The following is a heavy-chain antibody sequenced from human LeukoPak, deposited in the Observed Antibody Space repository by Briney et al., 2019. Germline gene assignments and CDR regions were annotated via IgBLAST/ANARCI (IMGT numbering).Heavy chain of an antibody. CDR1: GYTFTSHV. V-gene: IGHV1-18*01. J-gene: IGHJ6*02. CDR3: SRNVVTYFDRVLYHYYAIDV. Sequence: ASVKVSCKASGYTFTSHVISWVRQAPGQGLEWMGWISAYNGNTNYAQKLQGRVTMPTETSTSTASIELSRLSSNSRAVYVFSRNVVTYFDRVLYHYYAIDVWAQGTTVTVS. D-gene: IGHD3-9*01. CDR2: ISAYNGNT.